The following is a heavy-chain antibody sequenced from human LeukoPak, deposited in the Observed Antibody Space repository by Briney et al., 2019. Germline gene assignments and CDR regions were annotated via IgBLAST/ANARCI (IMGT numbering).Heavy chain of an antibody. D-gene: IGHD2-2*01. CDR2: IKQDGSEK. Sequence: GGSLRLSCAASGFTFSNYWMSWVRQAPGKGLEWVASIKQDGSEKYCVDSVKGRFTISRDNAKNSLYLQMNSLRAEDTAVYYCARVLLGYCSSTSCPQWFDPWGQGTLVTVSS. CDR3: ARVLLGYCSSTSCPQWFDP. CDR1: GFTFSNYW. J-gene: IGHJ5*02. V-gene: IGHV3-7*01.